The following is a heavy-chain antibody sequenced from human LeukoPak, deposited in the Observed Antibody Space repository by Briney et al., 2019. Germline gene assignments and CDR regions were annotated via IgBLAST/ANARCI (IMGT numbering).Heavy chain of an antibody. V-gene: IGHV3-7*01. CDR1: GFTFSNYW. CDR3: VRDGRVSGYDLLDY. CDR2: INQDGREE. D-gene: IGHD5-12*01. Sequence: GGSLRLSCAASGFTFSNYWMTWVRQAPGKGLEWVAHINQDGREEHYMDSAKAPFTISRDNPKNSLSLQMNSLRAEDTAVYYCVRDGRVSGYDLLDYWGQGTLVTVSS. J-gene: IGHJ4*02.